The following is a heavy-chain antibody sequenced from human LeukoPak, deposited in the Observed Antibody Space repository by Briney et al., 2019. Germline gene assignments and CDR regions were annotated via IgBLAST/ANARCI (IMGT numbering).Heavy chain of an antibody. CDR1: GFTFSSYG. CDR3: AKDQANEGGMDV. V-gene: IGHV3-30*18. CDR2: ISYDGSNK. J-gene: IGHJ6*02. D-gene: IGHD2-8*01. Sequence: GRSLRLSCAASGFTFSSYGMHWVRQAPGKGLEWVAVISYDGSNKYYADSAKGRFTISRDNSKNTLYLQMNSLRAEDTAVYYCAKDQANEGGMDVWGQGTTVTVSS.